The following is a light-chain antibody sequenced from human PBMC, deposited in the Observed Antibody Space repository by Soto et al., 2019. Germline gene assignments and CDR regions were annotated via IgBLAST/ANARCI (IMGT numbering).Light chain of an antibody. V-gene: IGLV2-11*01. Sequence: QSALTQPRSVSGSPGQSVTISCTGTSSDVSAYDYVSWYQHRPGKPPKLMIYDLNKRPSGVPDRFSGSKSGNTASLTISGLHAEDEAAFYCCSYAGTYPFVVFGGGTKVTVL. CDR3: CSYAGTYPFVV. J-gene: IGLJ2*01. CDR2: DLN. CDR1: SSDVSAYDY.